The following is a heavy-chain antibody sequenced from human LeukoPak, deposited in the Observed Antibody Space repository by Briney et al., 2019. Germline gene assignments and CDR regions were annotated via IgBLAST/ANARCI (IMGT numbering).Heavy chain of an antibody. V-gene: IGHV1-69*04. CDR1: RGTFSSYT. D-gene: IGHD4-23*01. CDR3: ARDPPAVVTPNCYYGMDV. J-gene: IGHJ6*02. Sequence: GSSVKVSCKASRGTFSSYTISWVRQAPGQGLEWMGRIIPILGIANYAQKFQGRVTITADKSTSTAYMELSSLRSEDTAVYYCARDPPAVVTPNCYYGMDVWGQGTTVTVSS. CDR2: IIPILGIA.